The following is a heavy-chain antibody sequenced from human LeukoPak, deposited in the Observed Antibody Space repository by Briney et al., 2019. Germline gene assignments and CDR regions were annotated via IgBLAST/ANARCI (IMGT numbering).Heavy chain of an antibody. V-gene: IGHV3-30*04. J-gene: IGHJ4*02. D-gene: IGHD5-24*01. CDR3: AREGDGYNLSPYYFDY. CDR2: ISYGGSNK. CDR1: GFTFSSYA. Sequence: GGSLRLSCAASGFTFSSYAMHWVRQAPGKGLEWVAVISYGGSNKYYADSVKGRFTISRDNSKNTLYLQMNSLRAEDTAVYYCAREGDGYNLSPYYFDYWGQGTLVTVSS.